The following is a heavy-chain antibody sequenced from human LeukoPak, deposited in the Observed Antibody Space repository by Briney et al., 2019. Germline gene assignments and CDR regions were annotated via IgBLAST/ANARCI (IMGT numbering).Heavy chain of an antibody. J-gene: IGHJ6*02. Sequence: ASVKVSCKASGYTFPSYFMHWVRQAPGKGLEWMGGFDPEDGETIYAQKFQGRVTMTEDTSTDTAYMELSSLRSEDTAVYYCATVSGVTTVSDYGMDVWGQGTTVTVSS. CDR3: ATVSGVTTVSDYGMDV. V-gene: IGHV1-24*01. CDR1: GYTFPSYF. D-gene: IGHD4-17*01. CDR2: FDPEDGET.